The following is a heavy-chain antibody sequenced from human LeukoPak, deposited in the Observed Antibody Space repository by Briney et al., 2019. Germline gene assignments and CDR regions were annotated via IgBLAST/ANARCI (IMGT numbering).Heavy chain of an antibody. CDR2: IYTSGST. V-gene: IGHV4-61*02. CDR3: ARSPLLGSLEWLLGDYYYMDV. Sequence: PSETLSLTCTVSGGSISSGSYYWSWIRQPAGKGLEWIGRIYTSGSTNYNPSLKSRVTMSVDTSKNQFSLKLSSVTAADTAVYYCARSPLLGSLEWLLGDYYYMDVWGKGTTVTVSS. CDR1: GGSISSGSYY. D-gene: IGHD3-3*01. J-gene: IGHJ6*03.